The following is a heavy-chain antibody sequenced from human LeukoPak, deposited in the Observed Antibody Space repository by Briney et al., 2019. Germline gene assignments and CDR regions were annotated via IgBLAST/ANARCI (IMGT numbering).Heavy chain of an antibody. CDR1: GFTFSSYA. D-gene: IGHD3-22*01. CDR2: ISGSGGST. V-gene: IGHV3-23*01. Sequence: PGGSLRLSCAASGFTFSSYAMSWVRQAPGKGLEWVSAISGSGGSTYYADSVKGRFTISRDNSKNTLYLQMNSLRAEDTAVYYCAKAMARYYYDSSGYEGDAFDIWGQGTMVTVSS. CDR3: AKAMARYYYDSSGYEGDAFDI. J-gene: IGHJ3*02.